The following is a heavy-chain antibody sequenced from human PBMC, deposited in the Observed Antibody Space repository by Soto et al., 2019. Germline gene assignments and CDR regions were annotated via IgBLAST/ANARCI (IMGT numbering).Heavy chain of an antibody. Sequence: GESLKISCKGSGYSFTSYWIGWVRQMPGKGLEWMGFIYPGDSDTRYSPSFQGQVTISADKSISTAYLQWSSLKASDTAMYYCARHDSSGYCYYYYGIDVWGQRTTVIVS. D-gene: IGHD3-22*01. CDR1: GYSFTSYW. J-gene: IGHJ6*02. CDR2: IYPGDSDT. V-gene: IGHV5-51*01. CDR3: ARHDSSGYCYYYYGIDV.